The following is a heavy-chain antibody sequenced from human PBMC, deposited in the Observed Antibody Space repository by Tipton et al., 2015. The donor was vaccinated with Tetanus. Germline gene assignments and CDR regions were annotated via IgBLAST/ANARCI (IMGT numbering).Heavy chain of an antibody. J-gene: IGHJ1*01. Sequence: TLSLTCTVSGGSISSYYWSWIRQPPGKGLEWIGTIYYSGSTYYNPSLKSRVTISVDTSKNQFSLKLSSVTAADTAVYYCARPHYYDSSGYYYDQFFQHWGQGTLVAVSS. CDR1: GGSISSYY. V-gene: IGHV4-59*04. CDR3: ARPHYYDSSGYYYDQFFQH. CDR2: IYYSGST. D-gene: IGHD3-22*01.